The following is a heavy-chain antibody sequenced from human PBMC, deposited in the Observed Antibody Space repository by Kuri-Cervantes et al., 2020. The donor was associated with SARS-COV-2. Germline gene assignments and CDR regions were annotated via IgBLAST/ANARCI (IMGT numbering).Heavy chain of an antibody. V-gene: IGHV4-34*01. CDR3: ARGSYDFWSGYYYYYGMDV. D-gene: IGHD3-3*01. CDR2: INHSGST. CDR1: GGSFSGYY. J-gene: IGHJ6*02. Sequence: SETLSLTCAVYGGSFSGYYWSWIRQPPGKGLEWIGVINHSGSTNYNPSLKSRVTISVDTSKNQFSLKLSSVTAADTAVYYCARGSYDFWSGYYYYYGMDVWGQGTTVTVSS.